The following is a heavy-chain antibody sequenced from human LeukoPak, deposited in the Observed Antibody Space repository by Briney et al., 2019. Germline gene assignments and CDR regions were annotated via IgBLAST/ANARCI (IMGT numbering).Heavy chain of an antibody. CDR2: IKQDGSEK. CDR1: GFTFSSYW. J-gene: IGHJ5*02. D-gene: IGHD2-2*02. Sequence: PGGSLRLSCAASGFTFSSYWMSWVRQAPGKGLEWVANIKQDGSEKYYVDSVKGRFTISRDNAKNSLYLQMNSLRAEDTAVYYCARDLFAVLYPENPWFDPWGQGTLVTVSS. V-gene: IGHV3-7*01. CDR3: ARDLFAVLYPENPWFDP.